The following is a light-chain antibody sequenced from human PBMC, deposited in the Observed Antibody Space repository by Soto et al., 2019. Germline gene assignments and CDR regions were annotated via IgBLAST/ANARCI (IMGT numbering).Light chain of an antibody. CDR1: RSISNW. J-gene: IGKJ4*02. CDR3: QQYGSFSPIT. CDR2: DAS. Sequence: DIQMTQSPSTLSASVGDRVPITCRASRSISNWLAWYQQGPGIAPKLLIFDASILQSGVPSRFSGSGSGTEFTLSISRLQTDDFATYYCQQYGSFSPITFGGGTKVDIK. V-gene: IGKV1-5*01.